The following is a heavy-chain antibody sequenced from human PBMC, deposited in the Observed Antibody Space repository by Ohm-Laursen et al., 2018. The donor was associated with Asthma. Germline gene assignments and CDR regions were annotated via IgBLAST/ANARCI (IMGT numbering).Heavy chain of an antibody. D-gene: IGHD1-26*01. Sequence: SLRLSCAAPGFTFSSYAMSWVRQAPGKGLEWVSAISGSGGSAYYADSVRGRFTTSRDNARNSVYLQMNSLRAEDTALYYCARIGPEWELPGREYSLHHWGEGTLVTVSS. CDR2: ISGSGGSA. J-gene: IGHJ1*01. V-gene: IGHV3-23*01. CDR3: ARIGPEWELPGREYSLHH. CDR1: GFTFSSYA.